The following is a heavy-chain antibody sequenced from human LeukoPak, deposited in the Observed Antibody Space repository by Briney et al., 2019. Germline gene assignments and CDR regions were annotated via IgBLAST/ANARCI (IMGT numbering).Heavy chain of an antibody. V-gene: IGHV1-69*13. D-gene: IGHD3-22*01. CDR3: AKDYYDSSGYYDL. Sequence: ASVKVSCKASGGTFSSYAISWVRQAPGQGLEWMGGIITIFGTANYAQKFQGRVTITADESTSTAYMELSSLRSEDTAVYYCAKDYYDSSGYYDLWGQGTLVTVSS. CDR2: IITIFGTA. J-gene: IGHJ5*02. CDR1: GGTFSSYA.